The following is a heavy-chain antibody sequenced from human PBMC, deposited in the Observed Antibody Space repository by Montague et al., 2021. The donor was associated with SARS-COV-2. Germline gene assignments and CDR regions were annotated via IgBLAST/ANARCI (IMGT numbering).Heavy chain of an antibody. Sequence: SETLSLTCTVSGASINSDSYYRDWIRQPPGKGLEWIGSIDNSGSTSYISSLESRLTISEDTPKKRFSLRLTSVTAADTAMYYCARRQDYFGAGSYIFDVWGQGIMVTVSS. CDR2: IDNSGST. CDR1: GASINSDSYY. V-gene: IGHV4-39*01. CDR3: ARRQDYFGAGSYIFDV. D-gene: IGHD3-10*01. J-gene: IGHJ3*01.